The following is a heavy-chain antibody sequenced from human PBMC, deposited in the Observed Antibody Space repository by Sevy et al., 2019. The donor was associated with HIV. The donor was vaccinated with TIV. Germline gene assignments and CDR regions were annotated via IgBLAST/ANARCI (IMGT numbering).Heavy chain of an antibody. Sequence: SETLSLTCTVSGGSISSGSYYWSWIRQPAGKGLEWIGRIYTSGSTNYNPSLKSRVTISVDTSKNQFSLKLSSVTAADTAVYYCARERPQHSSSWNNYYYYYMDVWGKGTTVTVSS. CDR1: GGSISSGSYY. V-gene: IGHV4-61*02. D-gene: IGHD6-13*01. CDR3: ARERPQHSSSWNNYYYYYMDV. CDR2: IYTSGST. J-gene: IGHJ6*03.